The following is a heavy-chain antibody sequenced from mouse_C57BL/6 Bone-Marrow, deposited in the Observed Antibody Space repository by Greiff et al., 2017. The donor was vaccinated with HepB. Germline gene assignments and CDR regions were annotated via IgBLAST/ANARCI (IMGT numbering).Heavy chain of an antibody. Sequence: EVKLQESGGGLVQSGRSLRLSCATSGFTFSDFYMEWVRQAPGKGLEWIAASRNKANDYTTEYSASVKGRFIVSRDTSQSILYLQMNALRAEDTAIYYCARDPMDYWGQGTSVTVSS. CDR3: ARDPMDY. CDR1: GFTFSDFY. J-gene: IGHJ4*01. V-gene: IGHV7-1*01. CDR2: SRNKANDYTT.